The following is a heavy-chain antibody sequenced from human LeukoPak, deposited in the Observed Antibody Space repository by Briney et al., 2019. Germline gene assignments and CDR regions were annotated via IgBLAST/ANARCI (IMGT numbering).Heavy chain of an antibody. J-gene: IGHJ3*02. V-gene: IGHV4-34*01. D-gene: IGHD6-13*01. Sequence: SETLSLTCAVYGGSFSGCYWSWIRQPPGKGLEWIGEISHSGSTNYNPSLKSRVTVSVDTSKNQFSLKLSSVTAADTAVYYCASYSSRGYNDAFDNWGQGTMVTVSS. CDR3: ASYSSRGYNDAFDN. CDR1: GGSFSGCY. CDR2: ISHSGST.